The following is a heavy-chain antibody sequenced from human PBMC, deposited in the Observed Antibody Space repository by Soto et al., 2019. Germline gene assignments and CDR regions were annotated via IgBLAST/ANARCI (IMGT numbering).Heavy chain of an antibody. V-gene: IGHV1-2*04. CDR2: INPNSGGT. Sequence: GASVKVSCKASGYTFTGYYMHWVRQAPGQGLEWMGWINPNSGGTNYAQKFQGWVTMTRDTSISTAYMELSRLRSDDTAVYYCARVGISGLSVDGMDVWGQGTTVTVSS. CDR1: GYTFTGYY. D-gene: IGHD6-19*01. CDR3: ARVGISGLSVDGMDV. J-gene: IGHJ6*02.